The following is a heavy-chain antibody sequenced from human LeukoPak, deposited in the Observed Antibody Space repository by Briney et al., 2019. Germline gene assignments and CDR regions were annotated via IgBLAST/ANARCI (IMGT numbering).Heavy chain of an antibody. CDR3: ARRSGHGSDDYSLFDF. CDR2: IDPSDSYT. V-gene: IGHV5-10-1*01. J-gene: IGHJ4*02. D-gene: IGHD3-10*01. CDR1: GSSFTTYW. Sequence: NPGESLQISCQASGSSFTTYWISWVRQLPGKGLEWMGRIDPSDSYTNYSPSFQGHVTISVDKSLRTAYLQWNSLKASDTAIYYCARRSGHGSDDYSLFDFWGQGTLVTVSS.